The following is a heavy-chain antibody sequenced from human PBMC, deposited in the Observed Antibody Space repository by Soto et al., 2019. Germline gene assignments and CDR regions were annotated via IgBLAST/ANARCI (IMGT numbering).Heavy chain of an antibody. V-gene: IGHV4-31*03. Sequence: ASETLSLTCTVSGGSISSGGYYWSWIRQHPGKGLEWIGYIYYSGSTYYNPSLKSRVTISVDTSKNQFSLKLSSVTAADTAVYYCARVQIFHKIFDYWGQGTLVTVSS. CDR1: GGSISSGGYY. CDR3: ARVQIFHKIFDY. CDR2: IYYSGST. J-gene: IGHJ4*02.